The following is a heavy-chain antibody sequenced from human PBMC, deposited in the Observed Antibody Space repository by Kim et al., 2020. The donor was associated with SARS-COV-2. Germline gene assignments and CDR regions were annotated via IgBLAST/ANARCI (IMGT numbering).Heavy chain of an antibody. J-gene: IGHJ6*02. V-gene: IGHV3-21*01. D-gene: IGHD2-21*02. CDR2: ISSSSSYI. Sequence: GGSLRLSCAASGFTFSSYSMNWIRQAPGKGLEWVSSISSSSSYIYYADSVKGRFTISRDNAKNSLYLQMNSLRAEDTAVYYCARVVVTTDYYYGMDVWGHGTTVTVSS. CDR3: ARVVVTTDYYYGMDV. CDR1: GFTFSSYS.